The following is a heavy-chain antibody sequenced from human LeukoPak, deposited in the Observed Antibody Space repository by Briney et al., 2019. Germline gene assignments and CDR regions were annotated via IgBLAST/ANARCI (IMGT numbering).Heavy chain of an antibody. V-gene: IGHV4-59*08. Sequence: SETLSLTCTVSGGSISSYYWSWIRQPPGKGLEWIGYIYYSGSTNYNPSLKSRVTISVDTSKNQFSLKLSSVTAADTAVYYCARHSFDWFPSVAFDIWGQGTMVTVSS. CDR3: ARHSFDWFPSVAFDI. D-gene: IGHD3-9*01. CDR1: GGSISSYY. CDR2: IYYSGST. J-gene: IGHJ3*02.